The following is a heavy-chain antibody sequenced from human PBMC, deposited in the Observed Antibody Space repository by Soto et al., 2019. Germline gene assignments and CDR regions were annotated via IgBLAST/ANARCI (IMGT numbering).Heavy chain of an antibody. CDR1: GGSISSYY. CDR2: IYYSGST. D-gene: IGHD3-22*01. J-gene: IGHJ4*02. CDR3: ARDVREYYYDSSGYYDY. V-gene: IGHV4-59*01. Sequence: SETLSLTCTVSGGSISSYYWILIRQPPGKGLEWIGYIYYSGSTNYNPSLKSRVTISVDTSKNQFSLKLSSVTAADTAVYYCARDVREYYYDSSGYYDYWGQGTLVTVSS.